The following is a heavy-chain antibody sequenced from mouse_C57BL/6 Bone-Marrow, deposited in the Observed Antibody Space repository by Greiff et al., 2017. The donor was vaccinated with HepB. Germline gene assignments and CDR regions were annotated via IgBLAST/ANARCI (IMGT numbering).Heavy chain of an antibody. Sequence: EVQLVESGGGLVQPGGSLKISCAASGFTFSDYGMAWVRQAPRKGPEWVAFISNLAYSIYYADTVTGRFTISRENAKNTLYLEMSSLRSEDTAMYYGARQGEGYFDYWGQGTTLTVSS. V-gene: IGHV5-15*01. J-gene: IGHJ2*01. CDR2: ISNLAYSI. CDR1: GFTFSDYG. CDR3: ARQGEGYFDY.